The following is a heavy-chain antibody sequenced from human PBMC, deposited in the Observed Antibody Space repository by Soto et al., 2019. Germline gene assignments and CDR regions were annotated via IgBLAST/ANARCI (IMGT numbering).Heavy chain of an antibody. Sequence: QVQLVQSGAEMKKPGASVKVSCKASGYTFSSYGISWVRQAPGQGFEWMGWINGDNGNTKYAQKFQGRVTMTTDTFMSTAYLELGSLRYDDTADYYCARDLGYGDYGTDYWGQGTLVTVSS. J-gene: IGHJ4*02. CDR3: ARDLGYGDYGTDY. D-gene: IGHD4-17*01. CDR1: GYTFSSYG. V-gene: IGHV1-18*04. CDR2: INGDNGNT.